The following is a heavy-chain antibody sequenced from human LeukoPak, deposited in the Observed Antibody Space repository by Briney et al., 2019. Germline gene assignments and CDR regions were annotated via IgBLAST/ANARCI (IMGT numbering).Heavy chain of an antibody. D-gene: IGHD6-6*01. CDR3: AKDRIAARADAFDI. CDR2: ISSSSSYI. CDR1: GFTFSSYS. J-gene: IGHJ3*02. Sequence: PGGSLRLSCAASGFTFSSYSMNWVRQAPGKGLEWVSSISSSSSYIYYADSVKGRFTISRDNAKNSLYLQVNSLRAEDTAVYYCAKDRIAARADAFDIWGQGTMVTVSS. V-gene: IGHV3-21*01.